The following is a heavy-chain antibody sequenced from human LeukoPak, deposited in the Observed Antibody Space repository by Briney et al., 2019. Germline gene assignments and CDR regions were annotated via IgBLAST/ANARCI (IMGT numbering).Heavy chain of an antibody. V-gene: IGHV1-2*02. CDR1: GYTFTGYY. Sequence: ASVKVSCKASGYTFTGYYMHWVRQAPGQGLEWMGWINPNSGGTNYAQKFQGRVTMTRDTSISTAYMELSSLRSEDTAVYYCARSGDYGDYPDAFDIWGQGTMVTVSS. CDR3: ARSGDYGDYPDAFDI. CDR2: INPNSGGT. J-gene: IGHJ3*02. D-gene: IGHD4-17*01.